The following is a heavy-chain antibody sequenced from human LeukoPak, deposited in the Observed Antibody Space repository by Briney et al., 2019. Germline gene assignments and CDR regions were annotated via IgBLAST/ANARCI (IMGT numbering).Heavy chain of an antibody. V-gene: IGHV5-51*01. CDR1: GNSFTNHW. CDR2: IYPGDSDT. CDR3: ARALLQSNFDY. J-gene: IGHJ4*02. D-gene: IGHD5-24*01. Sequence: GESLKISCRDSGNSFTNHWIGWVRQMPGKGLEWMGIIYPGDSDTRYSPSFQGQVTISADKSISTAYLQWSSLEASDSAIYYCARALLQSNFDYWGQGTLVTVSS.